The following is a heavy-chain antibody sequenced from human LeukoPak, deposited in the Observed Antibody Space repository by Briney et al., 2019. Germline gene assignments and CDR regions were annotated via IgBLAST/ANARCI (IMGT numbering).Heavy chain of an antibody. Sequence: GASVKVSCKASGYTFTGYYMHWVRQAPGQGLEWMGWMNPNSGNTGYAQKFQGRVTMTRNTSISTAYMELSSLRSEDTAVYYCARGGSGSLRYWGQGTLVTVSS. V-gene: IGHV1-8*02. CDR2: MNPNSGNT. D-gene: IGHD1-26*01. J-gene: IGHJ4*02. CDR3: ARGGSGSLRY. CDR1: GYTFTGYY.